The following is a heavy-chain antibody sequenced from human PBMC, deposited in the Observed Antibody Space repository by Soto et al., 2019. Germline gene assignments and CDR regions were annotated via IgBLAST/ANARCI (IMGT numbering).Heavy chain of an antibody. Sequence: EVQVLESGGGLVQPGGSLRLSCAASGFTFSNYAMSWVRQAPGKGLEWVATIHGGGDYTHYTDSVKGRFTISRDNSRNTMCLPRNSLRAEDTAVHDCAKKGGSGGYTKWSFDFWGRGTLVNVSS. V-gene: IGHV3-23*01. CDR2: IHGGGDYT. CDR3: AKKGGSGGYTKWSFDF. CDR1: GFTFSNYA. D-gene: IGHD1-26*01. J-gene: IGHJ2*01.